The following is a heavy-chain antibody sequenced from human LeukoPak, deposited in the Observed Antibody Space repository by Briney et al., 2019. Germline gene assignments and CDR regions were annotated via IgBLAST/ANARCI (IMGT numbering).Heavy chain of an antibody. CDR1: GFTFSSYA. CDR2: IAVSGANT. CDR3: ATRGVITPFFDY. Sequence: GGSLRLSCAASGFTFSSYAMHWVRQAPGRGLEWVSVIAVSGANTYSADSVKGRFSISRDNSKNTLYLQMNNLRAEDTAVYYCATRGVITPFFDYWGQGTLVTVSA. D-gene: IGHD3-10*01. J-gene: IGHJ4*02. V-gene: IGHV3-23*01.